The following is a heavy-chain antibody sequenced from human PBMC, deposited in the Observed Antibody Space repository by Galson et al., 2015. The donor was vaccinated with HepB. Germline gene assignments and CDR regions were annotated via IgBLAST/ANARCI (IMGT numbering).Heavy chain of an antibody. V-gene: IGHV3-30*03. D-gene: IGHD1-7*01. CDR3: ARELELRLGYYYYYMDV. CDR2: ISYDGSNK. J-gene: IGHJ6*03. Sequence: SLRLSCAASGFTFSSYSMNWVRQAPGKGLEWVAVISYDGSNKYYADSVKGRFTISRDNSKNTLYLQMNSLRAEDTAVYDCARELELRLGYYYYYMDVWGKGTTVTVSS. CDR1: GFTFSSYS.